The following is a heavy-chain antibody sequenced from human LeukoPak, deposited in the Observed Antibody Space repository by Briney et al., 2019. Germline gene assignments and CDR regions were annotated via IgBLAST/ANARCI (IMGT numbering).Heavy chain of an antibody. J-gene: IGHJ6*02. D-gene: IGHD1-26*01. V-gene: IGHV4-39*01. CDR1: GGSISSSSYY. CDR3: VRLVRYGMDV. CDR2: IYYSGST. Sequence: SETLSLTCTVSGGSISSSSYYWGWIRQPPGKGLEWIGSIYYSGSTYYKPSLKSRVTISVDTSKNQFSLKLSSVTAADTAVYYCVRLVRYGMDVWGQGTTVTVSS.